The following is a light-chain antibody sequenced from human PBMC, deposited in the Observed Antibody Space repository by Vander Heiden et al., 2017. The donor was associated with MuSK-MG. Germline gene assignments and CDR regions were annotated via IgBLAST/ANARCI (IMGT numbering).Light chain of an antibody. V-gene: IGLV2-11*01. J-gene: IGLJ1*01. CDR2: DVT. CDR3: CAHAGTFYV. CDR1: SIGNTNY. Sequence: QSALTQPRSVSGSPGQSVTISCTGASIGNTNYISWYQYHPGKAPRLMIHDVTQRPSGVPDRFSGSKSGNAASLTISGLQTEDEADYSCCAHAGTFYVFGSGTEVTVL.